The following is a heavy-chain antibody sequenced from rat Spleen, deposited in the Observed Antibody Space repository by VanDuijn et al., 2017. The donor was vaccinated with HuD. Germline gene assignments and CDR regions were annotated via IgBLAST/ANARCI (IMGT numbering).Heavy chain of an antibody. CDR2: MRYDGDT. Sequence: QVQLKESGPGLVQPSQTLSLTCTVSGLSLTSNTVHWVRQPPGKGLEWMGRMRYDGDTSYNSALKSRLSISRDTSKSQVFLEMNSLQTEDIATYYCARGLPGSIGNVLDAWGQGASVTVSS. V-gene: IGHV2-63*01. J-gene: IGHJ4*01. D-gene: IGHD1-4*01. CDR3: ARGLPGSIGNVLDA. CDR1: GLSLTSNT.